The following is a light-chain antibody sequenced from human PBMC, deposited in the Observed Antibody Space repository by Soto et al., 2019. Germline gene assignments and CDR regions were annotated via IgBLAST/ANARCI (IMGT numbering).Light chain of an antibody. CDR3: QQSSSAPRT. CDR1: QNIRSY. Sequence: DIQMTHSPSSLSASVGDIVTITCRSSQNIRSYLNWYQQRIGKAPKVLIYAASSLQSGVPSRFSGSGSGTDFTLTISSLQPEDFETYYCQQSSSAPRTFGQGTKVDIK. CDR2: AAS. V-gene: IGKV1-39*01. J-gene: IGKJ1*01.